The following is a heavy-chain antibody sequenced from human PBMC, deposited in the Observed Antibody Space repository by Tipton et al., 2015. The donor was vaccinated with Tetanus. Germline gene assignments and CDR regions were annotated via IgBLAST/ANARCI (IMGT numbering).Heavy chain of an antibody. J-gene: IGHJ3*02. V-gene: IGHV4-4*07. CDR2: IYTSGST. Sequence: TLSLTCTVSSGSFSSSYWTWIRQPAGKGLEWIGRIYTSGSTNYNPSLKSRVTMSVDTSKNQFSLKLSSVTAADTAVYYCASHYGSGSDDAFDIWGQGTMVTVSS. CDR3: ASHYGSGSDDAFDI. D-gene: IGHD3-10*01. CDR1: SGSFSSSY.